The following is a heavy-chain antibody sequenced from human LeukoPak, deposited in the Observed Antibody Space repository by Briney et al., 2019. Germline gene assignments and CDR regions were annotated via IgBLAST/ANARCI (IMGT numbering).Heavy chain of an antibody. J-gene: IGHJ6*03. Sequence: ASVKVSCKASGYTFTSYDINWVRQATGQGLEWMGWMNPNSGNTGYAQKFQGRVTMTRNTSISTAYMELSSLRSEDTAVYYCARSMKITMVRGVIFPHRYYYYYMDVWGKGTTVTISS. D-gene: IGHD3-10*01. CDR2: MNPNSGNT. V-gene: IGHV1-8*01. CDR1: GYTFTSYD. CDR3: ARSMKITMVRGVIFPHRYYYYYMDV.